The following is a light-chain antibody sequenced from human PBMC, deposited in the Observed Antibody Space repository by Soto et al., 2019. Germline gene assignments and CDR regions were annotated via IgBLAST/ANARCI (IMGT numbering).Light chain of an antibody. CDR1: SSDVGGYNY. CDR3: SSYTSSSTLVV. Sequence: QSALTQPASVSGSPGQSITISCTGTSSDVGGYNYVSWYQQHPGKAPKLMIYDVSNRPSGVSNRFSGSKSGNTASLTISGLLAEDEADYYYSSYTSSSTLVVLGGGTKLTVL. V-gene: IGLV2-14*01. J-gene: IGLJ2*01. CDR2: DVS.